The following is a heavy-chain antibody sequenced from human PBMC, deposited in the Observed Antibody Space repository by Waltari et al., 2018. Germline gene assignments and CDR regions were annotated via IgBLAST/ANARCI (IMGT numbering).Heavy chain of an antibody. CDR3: ARSTNGGGAFDI. CDR2: IIPIFGTA. D-gene: IGHD3-10*01. J-gene: IGHJ3*02. CDR1: GGTFSSYA. Sequence: QVQLVQSGAEVKKPGSSVKVSCKASGGTFSSYAISWVRQAPGQGLEWMGGIIPIFGTANYAQKVQGRGTITADESTSTAYMELSSLRSEDTAVYYCARSTNGGGAFDIWGQGTMVTVSS. V-gene: IGHV1-69*13.